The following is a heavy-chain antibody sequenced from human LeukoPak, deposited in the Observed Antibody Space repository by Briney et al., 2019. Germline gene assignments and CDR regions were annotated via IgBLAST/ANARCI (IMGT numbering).Heavy chain of an antibody. D-gene: IGHD5-12*01. J-gene: IGHJ4*02. CDR2: IYYSGST. CDR1: GGSISSGDYY. CDR3: ARVNGRGYSGYDLEYYFDY. V-gene: IGHV4-30-4*02. Sequence: SDTLSLTCTVSGGSISSGDYYWSWIRQPPGKGLEWIGYIYYSGSTYYNPSLKSRVTISVDTSKNQFSLKLSSVTAADTAVYYCARVNGRGYSGYDLEYYFDYWGQGTLVTVSS.